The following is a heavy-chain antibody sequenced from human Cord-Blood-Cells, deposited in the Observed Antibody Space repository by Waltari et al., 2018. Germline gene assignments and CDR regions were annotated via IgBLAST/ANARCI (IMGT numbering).Heavy chain of an antibody. Sequence: QVQLVQSGAEVKKPGSSVKVSCKASGGTFSSYAISWVRQAPGQGLEWMGGIIPIFGTANYAQKFQGRVTITADDSTSTAYMELSSLRSEDTAVYYCARASNYYDSSGYPRFRDAFDIWGQGTMVTVSS. CDR1: GGTFSSYA. D-gene: IGHD3-22*01. CDR2: IIPIFGTA. CDR3: ARASNYYDSSGYPRFRDAFDI. J-gene: IGHJ3*02. V-gene: IGHV1-69*01.